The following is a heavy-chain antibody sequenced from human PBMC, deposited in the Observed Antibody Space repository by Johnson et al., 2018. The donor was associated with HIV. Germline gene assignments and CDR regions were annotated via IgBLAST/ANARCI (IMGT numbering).Heavy chain of an antibody. CDR3: ARDLDSSSSEDAFDI. V-gene: IGHV3-11*01. D-gene: IGHD6-6*01. CDR1: GFTFSDYY. CDR2: ISGSGGST. Sequence: QVQLVESGGGLVKPGGSLRLSCAASGFTFSDYYMSWIRQAPGKGLEWVSAISGSGGSTYYADSVKGRFTISRDNAKNSLYLQMNSLRAEDTALYYCARDLDSSSSEDAFDIWGQGTMVTVSS. J-gene: IGHJ3*02.